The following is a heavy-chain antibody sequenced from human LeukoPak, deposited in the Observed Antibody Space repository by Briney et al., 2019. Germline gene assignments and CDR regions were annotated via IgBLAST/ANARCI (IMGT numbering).Heavy chain of an antibody. CDR2: IPASGPKT. V-gene: IGHV3-23*01. Sequence: PGGSLRLSCAASGFTFSSSAMGWVRRAPQKGLEWVSAIPASGPKTYYTGSVRGRFTISRDNSKNTLYLQMNSLRAEDTAVFYCARDTGQHLFDYWGQGTLVTLSS. CDR3: ARDTGQHLFDY. D-gene: IGHD2-2*01. J-gene: IGHJ4*02. CDR1: GFTFSSSA.